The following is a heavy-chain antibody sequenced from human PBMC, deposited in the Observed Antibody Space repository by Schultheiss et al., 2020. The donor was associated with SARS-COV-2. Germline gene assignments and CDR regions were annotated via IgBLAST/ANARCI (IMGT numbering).Heavy chain of an antibody. CDR1: GFTFSIYW. D-gene: IGHD6-13*01. CDR3: ARSRIAAAGFNWYFDL. Sequence: GGSLRLSCAASGFTFSIYWMSWVRQAPGKGLEWVANIKQDGSEKNYVDSVKGRLTISRDNAKNSLYLQMNSLRAEDTAVYYCARSRIAAAGFNWYFDLWGRGTLVTVSS. J-gene: IGHJ2*01. V-gene: IGHV3-7*03. CDR2: IKQDGSEK.